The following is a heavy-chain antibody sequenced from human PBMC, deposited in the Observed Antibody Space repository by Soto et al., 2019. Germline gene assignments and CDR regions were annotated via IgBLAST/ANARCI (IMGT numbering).Heavy chain of an antibody. CDR3: ATRMYSTRGYYFVS. V-gene: IGHV3-23*01. CDR1: GFTFTNYA. CDR2: IGGGSGST. D-gene: IGHD6-13*01. J-gene: IGHJ4*02. Sequence: EVQLLESGGGFVQPGGSLRLSCAASGFTFTNYALSWVRQAPGKGLEWVSTIGGGSGSTSYADSVKGRFSISRENSKNTLYLQMSSLRAEDTALYYCATRMYSTRGYYFVSWGQGTLVTVSS.